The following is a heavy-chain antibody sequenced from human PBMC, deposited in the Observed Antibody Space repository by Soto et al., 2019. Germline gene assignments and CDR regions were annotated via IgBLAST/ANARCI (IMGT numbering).Heavy chain of an antibody. CDR2: ISPSTSNI. CDR3: SGCSGGACHQNYGMDV. CDR1: GFTFSSCT. J-gene: IGHJ6*02. Sequence: EVHLVESGGGLVKPGGSLRLSCAVSGFTFSSCTMNWVRQAPGKGLEGVSSISPSTSNIYNADSVKGPFTIPRDNAKNSLFLQKNSLRAEDTAVYYCSGCSGGACHQNYGMDVWGQGTTVTVSS. D-gene: IGHD2-15*01. V-gene: IGHV3-21*01.